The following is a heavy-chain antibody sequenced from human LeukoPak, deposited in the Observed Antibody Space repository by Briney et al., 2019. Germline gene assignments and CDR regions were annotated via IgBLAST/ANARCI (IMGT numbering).Heavy chain of an antibody. Sequence: SETLSLTCTVSGDSINRYYWNWIRQPPGKGLEWVGYGHYTGSTYKNPSLNSRVAFSVDTSKNQFSLKLSSVTAADTAVYYCARDSTYSGYDYWGQGTLVTVSS. CDR2: GHYTGST. CDR1: GDSINRYY. D-gene: IGHD5-12*01. V-gene: IGHV4-59*01. CDR3: ARDSTYSGYDY. J-gene: IGHJ4*02.